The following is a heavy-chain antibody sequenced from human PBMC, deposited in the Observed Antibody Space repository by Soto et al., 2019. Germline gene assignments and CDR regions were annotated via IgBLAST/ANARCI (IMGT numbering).Heavy chain of an antibody. J-gene: IGHJ6*02. Sequence: SETLSLTCSVSDGSVNSGNYYWSWIRQPPGKGLEWIGHIYYIGTTDYNPSLKSRVTISVDTSKNQFSLKLSSVTAADTAVYYCARERGFGEFFGMDVWGQGTTVTVSS. V-gene: IGHV4-61*01. CDR3: ARERGFGEFFGMDV. CDR1: DGSVNSGNYY. D-gene: IGHD3-10*01. CDR2: IYYIGTT.